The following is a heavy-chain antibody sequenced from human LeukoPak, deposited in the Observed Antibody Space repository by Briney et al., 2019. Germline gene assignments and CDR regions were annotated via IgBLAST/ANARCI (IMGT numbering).Heavy chain of an antibody. CDR3: ARVAQHGTAGVRGVMPYDY. Sequence: SVKVSCKAPGGTFSSYAVSWVRQAPGQGLEWMGRIIPIFGTANYAQKFQGRVTITADKSTSTAYMELSSLRSEDTAVYYCARVAQHGTAGVRGVMPYDYWGQGTLVTVSS. V-gene: IGHV1-69*06. CDR2: IIPIFGTA. J-gene: IGHJ4*02. CDR1: GGTFSSYA. D-gene: IGHD3-10*01.